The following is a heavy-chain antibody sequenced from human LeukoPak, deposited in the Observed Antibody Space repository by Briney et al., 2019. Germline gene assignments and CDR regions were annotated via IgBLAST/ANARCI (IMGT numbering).Heavy chain of an antibody. J-gene: IGHJ4*02. CDR2: MYYSGST. CDR1: GGSISSYY. V-gene: IGHV4-59*08. D-gene: IGHD3-22*01. Sequence: KPSETLSLTCTVSGGSISSYYWSWIRQSPGKGLEWIESMYYSGSTIYNPSLKSRVTISVDTSKNQSSLKLSSVTAADTAVYYCARLRYDSSGYWTDYWGQGTPVTVSS. CDR3: ARLRYDSSGYWTDY.